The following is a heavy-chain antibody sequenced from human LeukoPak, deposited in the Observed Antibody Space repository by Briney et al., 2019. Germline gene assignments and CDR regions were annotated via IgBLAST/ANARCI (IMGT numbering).Heavy chain of an antibody. Sequence: VISYDGSNKYYADSVKGRFTISRDNSKNTLYLQMNSLRAEDTAVYYCANDYYDSSGYFNYWGQGTLVTVSS. J-gene: IGHJ4*02. D-gene: IGHD3-22*01. CDR2: ISYDGSNK. CDR3: ANDYYDSSGYFNY. V-gene: IGHV3-30*18.